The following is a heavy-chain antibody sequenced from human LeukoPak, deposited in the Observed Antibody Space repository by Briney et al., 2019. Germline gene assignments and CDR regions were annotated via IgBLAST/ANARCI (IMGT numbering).Heavy chain of an antibody. J-gene: IGHJ4*02. Sequence: ASVKVSCKAFGYTFTNYGISWVRQAPGQGLEWMGWISAYNGHTNYAQRLQGRVTMTTDTSTSTAYVELRSLRSDDTAVYYCARVAPNPRYCSGGTCLNSFDYWGQGTLVTVSS. V-gene: IGHV1-18*01. CDR2: ISAYNGHT. D-gene: IGHD2-15*01. CDR3: ARVAPNPRYCSGGTCLNSFDY. CDR1: GYTFTNYG.